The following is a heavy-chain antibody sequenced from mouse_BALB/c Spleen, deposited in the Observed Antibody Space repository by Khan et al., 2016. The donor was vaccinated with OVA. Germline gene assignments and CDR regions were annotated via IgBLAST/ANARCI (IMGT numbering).Heavy chain of an antibody. J-gene: IGHJ3*01. Sequence: VKLLESGAELARPGASVKMSCKASGYTFTSYTIHWIKKRPGQGLEWIGYINPSNGYTNYNQKFKDKATLTTDKSSTTAYLQLSSLTSDDSAVYNCVRDGAYHRNDDWFAYWGQGTLVTVSA. CDR3: VRDGAYHRNDDWFAY. V-gene: IGHV1-4*01. CDR2: INPSNGYT. D-gene: IGHD2-14*01. CDR1: GYTFTSYT.